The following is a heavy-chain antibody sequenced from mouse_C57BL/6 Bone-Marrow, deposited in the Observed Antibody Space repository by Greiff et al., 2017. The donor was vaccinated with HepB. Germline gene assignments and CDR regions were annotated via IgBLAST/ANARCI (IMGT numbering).Heavy chain of an antibody. D-gene: IGHD2-3*01. J-gene: IGHJ3*01. CDR2: INPSTGGT. V-gene: IGHV1-42*01. Sequence: EVQLVESGPELVKPGASVKISCKASGYSFTGYYMNWVKQSPEKSLEWIGEINPSTGGTTYNQKFKAKATLTVDKSSSTAYMQLKSLTSEDSAVYYCARKGMDGYYRFAYWGQGTLVTVSA. CDR1: GYSFTGYY. CDR3: ARKGMDGYYRFAY.